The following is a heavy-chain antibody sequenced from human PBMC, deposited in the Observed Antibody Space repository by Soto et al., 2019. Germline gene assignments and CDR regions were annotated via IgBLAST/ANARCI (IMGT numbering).Heavy chain of an antibody. CDR1: GGTISSGGYS. CDR2: IYHSGST. J-gene: IGHJ4*02. Sequence: TKSLTCAVSGGTISSGGYSWSWIRQPPGKGLEWIGYIYHSGSTYYNPSLKSRVTVSVDTSKNQFSLKLSSVTAADTAVYYCARRYGYSFDYWGQGTLVTVSS. CDR3: ARRYGYSFDY. D-gene: IGHD1-1*01. V-gene: IGHV4-30-2*01.